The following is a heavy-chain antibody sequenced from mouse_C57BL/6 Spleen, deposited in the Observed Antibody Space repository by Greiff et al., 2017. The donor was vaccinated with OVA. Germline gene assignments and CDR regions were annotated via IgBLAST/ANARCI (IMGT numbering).Heavy chain of an antibody. J-gene: IGHJ2*01. CDR3: ARSAGNFYFDY. Sequence: EVQLVESGPELVKPGASVKMSCKASGYTFTDYNMHWVKQSHGKSLEWIGYINPNNGGTSYNQKFKGKATLTVNKSSSTAYMELRSLTSEDSAVYYCARSAGNFYFDYWGQGTTLTVSS. CDR1: GYTFTDYN. D-gene: IGHD2-1*01. V-gene: IGHV1-22*01. CDR2: INPNNGGT.